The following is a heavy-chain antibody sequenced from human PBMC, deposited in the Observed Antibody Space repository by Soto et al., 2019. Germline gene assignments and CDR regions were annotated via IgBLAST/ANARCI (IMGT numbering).Heavy chain of an antibody. CDR1: GGSISSPTYY. Sequence: QLQLQESGPGLVKPSETLSLTCSVSGGSISSPTYYWGWIRQPPGKGLEWIGSIYYSGSTYYRPSLKSRVTISVDTSKNQFSLKVSSVTAADTAVYYCARLPGITTSRRDYWGHGTLVTVSS. CDR3: ARLPGITTSRRDY. CDR2: IYYSGST. D-gene: IGHD1-1*01. V-gene: IGHV4-39*01. J-gene: IGHJ4*01.